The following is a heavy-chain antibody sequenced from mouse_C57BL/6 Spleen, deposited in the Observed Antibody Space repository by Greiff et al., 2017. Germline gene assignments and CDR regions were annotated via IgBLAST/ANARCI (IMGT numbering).Heavy chain of an antibody. Sequence: VQLQQPGAELVKPGASVKMSCKASGYTFTSYWITWVKQRPGQGLEWVGVIYPGSGSTNYNEKFKSKATLTVDTSSSTASMQLSSLTSEDSAVYYCARGGTAQATDYWGQGTTLTVSS. D-gene: IGHD3-2*02. J-gene: IGHJ2*01. CDR2: IYPGSGST. V-gene: IGHV1-55*01. CDR1: GYTFTSYW. CDR3: ARGGTAQATDY.